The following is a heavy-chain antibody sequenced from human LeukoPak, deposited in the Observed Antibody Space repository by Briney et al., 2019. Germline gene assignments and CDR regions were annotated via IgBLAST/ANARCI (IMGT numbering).Heavy chain of an antibody. V-gene: IGHV3-20*04. CDR3: AKLGYCSGGSCYQFDY. J-gene: IGHJ4*02. CDR2: INWNGGST. CDR1: GFTFDDYG. Sequence: GGSLRLSCAASGFTFDDYGMSWVRQAPGKGLEWVSGINWNGGSTGYADSVKGRFTISRDNAKNSLYLQMNSLRAEDTALYYCAKLGYCSGGSCYQFDYWGQGTLVTVSS. D-gene: IGHD2-15*01.